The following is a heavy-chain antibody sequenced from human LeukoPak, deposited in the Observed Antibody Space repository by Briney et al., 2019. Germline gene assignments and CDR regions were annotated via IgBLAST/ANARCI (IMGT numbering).Heavy chain of an antibody. D-gene: IGHD3-3*01. J-gene: IGHJ4*02. Sequence: SVKVSCKASGGTFSSYAISWVRQAPGQGLEWMGGIIPIFGTANYAQKFQGRVTITTDESTSTAYMEPSSLRSEDTAVYYCAGCFWSGYSTMDYWGQGTLVTVSS. CDR2: IIPIFGTA. CDR3: AGCFWSGYSTMDY. CDR1: GGTFSSYA. V-gene: IGHV1-69*05.